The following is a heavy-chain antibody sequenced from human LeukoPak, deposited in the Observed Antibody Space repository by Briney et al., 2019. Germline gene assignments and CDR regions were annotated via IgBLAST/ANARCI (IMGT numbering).Heavy chain of an antibody. J-gene: IGHJ4*02. V-gene: IGHV3-49*04. CDR3: TRGGGIVVVPATSFDY. Sequence: PGRSLRLSWTASGFTFGDYAMSWGRQAPGKGQGWVGFIRSKAYGGTTEYAASVKGRFTISRDDSKSIAYLQMNSLKTEDTAVYYCTRGGGIVVVPATSFDYWGQGTLVTVSS. D-gene: IGHD2-2*01. CDR2: IRSKAYGGTT. CDR1: GFTFGDYA.